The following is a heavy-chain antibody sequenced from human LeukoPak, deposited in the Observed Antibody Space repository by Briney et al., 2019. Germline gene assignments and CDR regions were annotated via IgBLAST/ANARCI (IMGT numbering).Heavy chain of an antibody. CDR3: ARASELLWFGELVDY. CDR1: GYTFTSYG. J-gene: IGHJ4*02. CDR2: ISAYNGNT. V-gene: IGHV1-18*01. Sequence: ASVKVSCKASGYTFTSYGISWVRQAPGQGLEWMGWISAYNGNTNCAQKLQGRVTMTTDTSTSTAYMELRSLRSDDTAVYYCARASELLWFGELVDYWGQGTLVTVSS. D-gene: IGHD3-10*01.